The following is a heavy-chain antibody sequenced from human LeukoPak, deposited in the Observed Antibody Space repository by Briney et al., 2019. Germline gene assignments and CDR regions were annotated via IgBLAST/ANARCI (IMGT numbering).Heavy chain of an antibody. CDR2: ISSSSSTI. Sequence: GGSLRLSCAASGFTFSSYSMNWVRQAPGKGLEWVSYISSSSSTIYYADSVKGRFTISRDNAKNSLYLQMNSLRAEDTAVYYCARVGTYYDFWSGYCDYWGQETLVTVSS. CDR1: GFTFSSYS. CDR3: ARVGTYYDFWSGYCDY. V-gene: IGHV3-48*01. D-gene: IGHD3-3*01. J-gene: IGHJ4*02.